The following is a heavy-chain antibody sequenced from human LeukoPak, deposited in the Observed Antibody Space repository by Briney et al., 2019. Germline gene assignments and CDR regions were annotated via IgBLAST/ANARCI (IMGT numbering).Heavy chain of an antibody. Sequence: PGGSLRLSCAASGFTFSSYSMNWVRQAPGKGLDWVSSISSSSSYIYYADSVKGRFTISRDNAKNSLYLQMNSLRAEDTAVYYCAGGEYSSSWYFPYNWFDPWGQGTLVTVSS. CDR3: AGGEYSSSWYFPYNWFDP. D-gene: IGHD6-13*01. J-gene: IGHJ5*02. CDR1: GFTFSSYS. CDR2: ISSSSSYI. V-gene: IGHV3-21*01.